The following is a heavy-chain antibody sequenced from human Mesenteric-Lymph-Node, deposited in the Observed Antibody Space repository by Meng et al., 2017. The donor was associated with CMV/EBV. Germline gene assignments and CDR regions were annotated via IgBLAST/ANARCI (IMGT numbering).Heavy chain of an antibody. D-gene: IGHD6-19*01. CDR1: GGSISSSSYY. CDR2: IYYSGST. J-gene: IGHJ4*02. Sequence: VSGGSISSSSYYWGWIRQPPGKGLEWIGHIYYSGSTYYNPSLKSRITISVDTSKNHFSLKLSSVTAADTAVYYCARHVIAVAGIDYWGQGTLVTVSS. CDR3: ARHVIAVAGIDY. V-gene: IGHV4-39*01.